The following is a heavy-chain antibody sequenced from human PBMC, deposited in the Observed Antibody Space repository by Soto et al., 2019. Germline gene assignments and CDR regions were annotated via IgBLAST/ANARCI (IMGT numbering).Heavy chain of an antibody. CDR2: IWYDGSNK. CDR3: ARARTQFNHDAFDI. J-gene: IGHJ3*02. V-gene: IGHV3-33*01. Sequence: QVQLVESGGGVVQPGRSLRLSCAASGFTFSSYGMHWVRQAPSKGLEWVAVIWYDGSNKYYADSVKGRFTISRDNSKNTLYLQMNSLRAEDTAVYYCARARTQFNHDAFDIWGQGTMVTVSS. CDR1: GFTFSSYG.